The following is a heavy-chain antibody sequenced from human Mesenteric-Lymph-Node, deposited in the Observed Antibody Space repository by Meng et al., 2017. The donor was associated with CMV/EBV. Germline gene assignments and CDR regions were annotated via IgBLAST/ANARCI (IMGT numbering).Heavy chain of an antibody. CDR2: ISSSGSTI. D-gene: IGHD3/OR15-3a*01. V-gene: IGHV3-11*04. J-gene: IGHJ6*02. Sequence: GESLKISCAASGFTFSDYYMSWIRQAPGKGLEWVSYISSSGSTIYYADSVRGRFTISRDKAKNSLYLEMNSLRAEDTAVYYCARGGKGDHWTGYYSHYYYGMDVWGQGTTVTVSS. CDR3: ARGGKGDHWTGYYSHYYYGMDV. CDR1: GFTFSDYY.